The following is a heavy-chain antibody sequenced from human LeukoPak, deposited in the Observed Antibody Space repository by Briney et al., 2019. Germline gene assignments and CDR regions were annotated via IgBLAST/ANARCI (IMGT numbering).Heavy chain of an antibody. CDR3: ARSRVDLQSFAWGYFDS. J-gene: IGHJ4*02. D-gene: IGHD3-9*01. CDR2: INCSGST. CDR1: GGSISSGGYY. Sequence: SETLSLTCIVSGGSISSGGYYWAWIRQPPGKGLEWIVTINCSGSTFYNPSLKSRATISVDTSKNQFSLRLTSVTAADTAVYYCARSRVDLQSFAWGYFDSWGQGTLVTVSS. V-gene: IGHV4-39*07.